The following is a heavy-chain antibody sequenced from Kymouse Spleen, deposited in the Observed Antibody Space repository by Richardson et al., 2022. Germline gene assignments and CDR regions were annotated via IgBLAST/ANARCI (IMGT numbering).Heavy chain of an antibody. CDR2: IKQDGSEK. D-gene: IGHD6-19*01. CDR1: GFTFSSYW. CDR3: AREESSGWPYYYYGMDV. V-gene: IGHV3-7*01. Sequence: EVQLVESGGGLVQPGGSLRLSCAASGFTFSSYWMSWVRQAPGKGLEWVANIKQDGSEKYYVDSVKGRFTISRDNAKNSLYLQMNSLRAEDTAVYYCAREESSGWPYYYYGMDVWGQGTTVTVSS. J-gene: IGHJ6*02.